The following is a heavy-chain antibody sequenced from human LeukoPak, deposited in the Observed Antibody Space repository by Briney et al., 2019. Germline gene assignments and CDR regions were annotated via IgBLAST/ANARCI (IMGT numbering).Heavy chain of an antibody. J-gene: IGHJ4*02. CDR3: AKTLGRGAASPTFDY. D-gene: IGHD6-13*01. CDR1: GGTFSSYA. V-gene: IGHV1-69*13. Sequence: GASVKVSCKASGGTFSSYAISWVRQAPGQGLEWMGGIIPIFGTANYAQKFQGRVTITADESTSTAYMELSSLRSEDTAVYYCAKTLGRGAASPTFDYWGQGTLVTVSS. CDR2: IIPIFGTA.